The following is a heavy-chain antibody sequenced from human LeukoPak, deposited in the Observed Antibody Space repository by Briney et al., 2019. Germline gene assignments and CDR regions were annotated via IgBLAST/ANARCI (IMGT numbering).Heavy chain of an antibody. CDR1: TFTFSSYS. CDR2: LSSFGSYI. CDR3: ARLVGYYDSSGYYYGGYFDY. D-gene: IGHD3-22*01. Sequence: GGSLRLSCAASTFTFSSYSMNWVRQAPGKGLEWVSSLSSFGSYIYYADSVKGRFTISRDNAKNSLYLQMNSLRAEDTAVYYCARLVGYYDSSGYYYGGYFDYWGQGTLVTVSS. J-gene: IGHJ4*02. V-gene: IGHV3-21*01.